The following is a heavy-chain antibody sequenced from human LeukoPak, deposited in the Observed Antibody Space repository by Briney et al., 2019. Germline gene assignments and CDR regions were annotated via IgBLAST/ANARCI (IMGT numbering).Heavy chain of an antibody. V-gene: IGHV4-4*07. CDR3: ARGVIYDRSGYYYDNPYYFDY. J-gene: IGHJ4*02. D-gene: IGHD3-22*01. CDR1: GGSISSYY. CDR2: IYTSGST. Sequence: PSETLSLTCTVSGGSISSYYWSWIRQPAGKGLEWIGRIYTSGSTNYNPSLKSRVTMSVDTSKNQFSLKLSSVTAADTAVYYCARGVIYDRSGYYYDNPYYFDYWGQGTLVSVSS.